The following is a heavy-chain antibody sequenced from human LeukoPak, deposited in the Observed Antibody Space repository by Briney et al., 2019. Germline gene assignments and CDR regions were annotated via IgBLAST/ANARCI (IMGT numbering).Heavy chain of an antibody. V-gene: IGHV3-30-3*01. Sequence: PGRSLRLSCAASGFTFSSYAMHWVRQAPGKGLEWVAVISYDGSNKYYADSVKGRFTISRDNSKNTLYLQMNSLRAEDTAVYYCARVRELSYIAAAGHWGQGTLVTVSS. D-gene: IGHD6-13*01. CDR3: ARVRELSYIAAAGH. CDR1: GFTFSSYA. J-gene: IGHJ4*02. CDR2: ISYDGSNK.